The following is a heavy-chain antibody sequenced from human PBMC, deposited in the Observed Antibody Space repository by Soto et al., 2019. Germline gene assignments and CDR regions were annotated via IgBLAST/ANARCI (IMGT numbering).Heavy chain of an antibody. D-gene: IGHD1-1*01. CDR1: GYTFTSYG. J-gene: IGHJ4*02. Sequence: QVHLVQSGGEVKKPGASVKGSCKGSGYTFTSYGITWVRQAPGQGLEWMGWISAHNGNTNYAQKLQGRVTVTTDTSTSTAYMELRSLRSDDSAVYYCARGRYGDYWGQGALVTVSS. V-gene: IGHV1-18*01. CDR2: ISAHNGNT. CDR3: ARGRYGDY.